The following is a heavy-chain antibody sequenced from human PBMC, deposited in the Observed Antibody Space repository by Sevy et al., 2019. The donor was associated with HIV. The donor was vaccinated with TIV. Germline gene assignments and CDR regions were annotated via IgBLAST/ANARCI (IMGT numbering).Heavy chain of an antibody. V-gene: IGHV3-30-3*01. CDR1: GFTFSSYA. CDR3: ARDLEIGNSGSLYYYYYGMYV. CDR2: ISYDGSNK. J-gene: IGHJ6*02. D-gene: IGHD1-26*01. Sequence: GGSLRLSCAASGFTFSSYAMHWVRQAPGKGLEWVAVISYDGSNKYYADSVKGRFTISRDNSKNTLYLQMNSLRAEDTAVYYCARDLEIGNSGSLYYYYYGMYVWGQGTTVTVSS.